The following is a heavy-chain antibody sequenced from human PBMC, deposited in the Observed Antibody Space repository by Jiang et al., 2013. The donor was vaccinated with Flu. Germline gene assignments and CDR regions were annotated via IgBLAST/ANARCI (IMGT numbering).Heavy chain of an antibody. CDR2: VDTNTGRP. V-gene: IGHV7-4-1*02. J-gene: IGHJ4*02. CDR3: ARMDYGGSAY. D-gene: IGHD4-23*01. Sequence: GQGFEWLGWVDTNTGRPSYAQGFSGRFLFSLDTSVRTAYLEINSLEAEDTAVYYCARMDYGGSAYWGQGTLVTVPS.